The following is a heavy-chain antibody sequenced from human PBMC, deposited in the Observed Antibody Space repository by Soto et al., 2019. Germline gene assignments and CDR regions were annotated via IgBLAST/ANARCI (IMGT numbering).Heavy chain of an antibody. V-gene: IGHV3-33*01. Sequence: GGSLRLSCAASGFTFSIYGMHWVRQAPGKGLEWVAVIWYDGSNKYYADSVKGRFTISRDNSKNTLYLQMNSLRAEDTAVYYCARDLRLSGIGSAYSTGRGYYYYYYCMDVWGQGTTVTVSS. J-gene: IGHJ6*02. CDR1: GFTFSIYG. CDR3: ARDLRLSGIGSAYSTGRGYYYYYYCMDV. CDR2: IWYDGSNK. D-gene: IGHD2-21*01.